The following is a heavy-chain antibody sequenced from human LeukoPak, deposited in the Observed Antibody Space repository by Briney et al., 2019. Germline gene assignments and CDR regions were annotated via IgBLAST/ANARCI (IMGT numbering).Heavy chain of an antibody. Sequence: GGSLRLSCTASGFNFGDYAMSWVRQAPGKGLEWVSYISSSGSTIYYADSVKGRFTISRDNAKNSLYLQMNSLRAGDTAVYYCARGNILTGYMYWGQGTLVTVSS. V-gene: IGHV3-48*03. CDR1: GFNFGDYA. J-gene: IGHJ4*02. CDR2: ISSSGSTI. D-gene: IGHD3-9*01. CDR3: ARGNILTGYMY.